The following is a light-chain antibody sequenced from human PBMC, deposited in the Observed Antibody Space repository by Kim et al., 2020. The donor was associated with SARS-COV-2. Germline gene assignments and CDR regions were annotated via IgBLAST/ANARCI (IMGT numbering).Light chain of an antibody. CDR3: QQSYNTPYT. CDR1: QRISSY. J-gene: IGKJ2*01. CDR2: AAS. V-gene: IGKV1-39*01. Sequence: SASVGDRVTITCRASQRISSYLNWYQQKPGKAPKLLIYAASSLQSGVPSRLSGSGSGTDFTLTISSLQPEDFATYYCQQSYNTPYTFGQGTKLEI.